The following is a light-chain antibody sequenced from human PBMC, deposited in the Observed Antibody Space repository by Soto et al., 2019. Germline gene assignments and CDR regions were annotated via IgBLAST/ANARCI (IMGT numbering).Light chain of an antibody. J-gene: IGLJ1*01. CDR1: SIDVGSYNF. Sequence: QSVLTQPASVSGSPGQSITISCTGTSIDVGSYNFVSWYQQHPGKAPKLMIYEGSKRPSGVSNRFSGSKSGNTASLTISGLQAEDEADYYCSSYAGSSNVFGTGTKVTVL. CDR2: EGS. V-gene: IGLV2-14*02. CDR3: SSYAGSSNV.